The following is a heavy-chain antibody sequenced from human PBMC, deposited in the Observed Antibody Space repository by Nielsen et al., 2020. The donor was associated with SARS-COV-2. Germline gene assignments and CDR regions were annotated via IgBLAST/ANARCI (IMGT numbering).Heavy chain of an antibody. D-gene: IGHD6-19*01. CDR1: GGSFSGYY. V-gene: IGHV4-34*01. CDR3: ARGGRYSSGWYLGY. Sequence: SETLSLTCAVYGGSFSGYYWSWIRQPPGKGLEWIGEINHSGSTNYNPSLKRRVTISVDTSKNQFSLKLSSVTAADTAVYYCARGGRYSSGWYLGYWGQGTLVTVSS. CDR2: INHSGST. J-gene: IGHJ4*02.